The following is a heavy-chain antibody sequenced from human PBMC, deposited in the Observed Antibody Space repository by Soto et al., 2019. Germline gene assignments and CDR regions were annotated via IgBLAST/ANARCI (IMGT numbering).Heavy chain of an antibody. CDR3: ARDDEYSGNGMDV. Sequence: QVQLVESGGGVVQPGRSLRLSCAASGFTFSNYGMHWVRQAPGKGLEWVAVILNDGSNRYHADSVKDRFTISRDNSKNMLYLQMNSLRAEEPAVYYCARDDEYSGNGMDVWGQGTRVTVS. CDR1: GFTFSNYG. CDR2: ILNDGSNR. V-gene: IGHV3-33*01. D-gene: IGHD3-10*01. J-gene: IGHJ6*02.